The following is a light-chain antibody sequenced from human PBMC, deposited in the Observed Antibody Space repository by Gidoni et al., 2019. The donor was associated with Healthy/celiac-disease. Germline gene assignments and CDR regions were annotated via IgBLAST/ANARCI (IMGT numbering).Light chain of an antibody. CDR2: KAS. CDR3: QQYNSYWT. Sequence: DIQMTQSPSTLSASVGDRVTITCRASQSISSWLSWYQQKPGKAPKLLIYKASSLESGVPSRVSGSGSGTEFTLTISSLQPDDFATYYCQQYNSYWTFXQXTKVXIK. J-gene: IGKJ1*01. V-gene: IGKV1-5*03. CDR1: QSISSW.